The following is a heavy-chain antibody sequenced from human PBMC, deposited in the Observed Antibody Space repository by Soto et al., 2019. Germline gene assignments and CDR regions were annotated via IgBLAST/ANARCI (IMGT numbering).Heavy chain of an antibody. V-gene: IGHV4-59*08. J-gene: IGHJ4*02. CDR1: NDSISTYY. Sequence: QVQLQESGPGLVEPSETLSLTCTVSNDSISTYYWTWIRQPPGKGLEWIGFIYYSGSTNYNPSLQRRVTISVDTSKNQFSLKINSVTAADTAVYYCARPGRDWGALHYWGQGTLVTVSS. D-gene: IGHD7-27*01. CDR3: ARPGRDWGALHY. CDR2: IYYSGST.